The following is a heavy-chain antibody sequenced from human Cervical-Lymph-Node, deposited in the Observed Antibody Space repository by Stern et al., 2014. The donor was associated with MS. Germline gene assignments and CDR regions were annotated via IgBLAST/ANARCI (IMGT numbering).Heavy chain of an antibody. J-gene: IGHJ3*02. Sequence: VQLVQSGGGLVKPGGSLRLSCAASGFTFSSYSMNWVRQAPGKGLEWVSSISSSSSYIYYADSVKVRFTISRDNAKNSLYLQMNSLRAEDTAVYYCARDRGYYDSSGYDYDAFDIWGQGTMVTVSS. CDR2: ISSSSSYI. CDR1: GFTFSSYS. V-gene: IGHV3-21*01. D-gene: IGHD3-22*01. CDR3: ARDRGYYDSSGYDYDAFDI.